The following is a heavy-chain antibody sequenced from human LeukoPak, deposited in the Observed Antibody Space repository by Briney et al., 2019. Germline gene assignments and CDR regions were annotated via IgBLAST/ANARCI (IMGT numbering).Heavy chain of an antibody. V-gene: IGHV3-9*01. D-gene: IGHD3-22*01. Sequence: GGSLRLSCAASGFTFDAYAMHWVRHVPGKGLEWVAGINWNRGSIGYADSVKGRFTISRDNAKNSLYMQMNSLRAEDTALYYCAKDMGLDSSGYYWGVFDIWGQGTMVTVSS. CDR1: GFTFDAYA. CDR3: AKDMGLDSSGYYWGVFDI. CDR2: INWNRGSI. J-gene: IGHJ3*02.